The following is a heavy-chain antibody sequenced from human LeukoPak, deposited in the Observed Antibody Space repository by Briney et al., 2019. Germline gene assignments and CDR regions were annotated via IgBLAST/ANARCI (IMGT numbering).Heavy chain of an antibody. CDR3: ARVGWLRSHYYYYYYMDV. CDR2: INHSGST. CDR1: GGSFSGYY. V-gene: IGHV4-34*01. J-gene: IGHJ6*03. Sequence: SETLSLTCAVYGGSFSGYYWSWIRQPPGKGLEWIGEINHSGSTNYNPSLKSRVTISVDTSKNQFSLKLSSVTAADTAVYYCARVGWLRSHYYYYYYMDVWGKGTTVTVSS. D-gene: IGHD3-10*01.